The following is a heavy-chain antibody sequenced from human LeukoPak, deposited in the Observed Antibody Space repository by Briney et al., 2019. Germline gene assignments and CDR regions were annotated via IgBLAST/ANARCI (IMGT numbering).Heavy chain of an antibody. CDR1: GGSFSGYY. J-gene: IGHJ5*02. V-gene: IGHV4-34*01. CDR2: INHSGST. Sequence: SETLSLTCAVYGGSFSGYYWSWIRQPPGKGLEWIGEINHSGSTNYNPSLKSRVTISVDTSKNQFSLKLSSVTAADTAVYYCARGARRFDPWGQGTLVTVSS. CDR3: ARGARRFDP.